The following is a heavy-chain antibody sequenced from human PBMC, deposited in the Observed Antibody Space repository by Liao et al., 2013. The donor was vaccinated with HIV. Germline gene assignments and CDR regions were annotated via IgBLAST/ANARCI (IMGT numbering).Heavy chain of an antibody. CDR3: ASVGVKSYGYYFDD. Sequence: QLQLQESGPGLVKPSETLSLTCTVSSGSVSSYYWAWIRQPAGKGLEWIGRVYTRGGADYNPTLKSRVTMSIDTSRNQFSLRLNPVTAADTAVYYCASVGVKSYGYYFDDWGQGILVTVSS. D-gene: IGHD3-16*01. J-gene: IGHJ4*02. CDR1: SGSVSSYY. CDR2: VYTRGGA. V-gene: IGHV4-4*07.